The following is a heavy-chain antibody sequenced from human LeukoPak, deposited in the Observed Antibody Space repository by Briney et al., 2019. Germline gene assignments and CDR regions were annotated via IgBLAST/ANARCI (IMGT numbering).Heavy chain of an antibody. CDR1: GFSFSDSY. V-gene: IGHV3-11*01. CDR2: ISGSGVTL. CDR3: ARGEKMADY. Sequence: GGSLRLSCAASGFSFSDSYMSWIRHVPGKGLEWVSYISGSGVTLYYADSVKGRFIISRDNDKNSVYLQMHGLGAADTALYFCARGEKMADYWGQGTLVTVSS. J-gene: IGHJ4*02. D-gene: IGHD5-24*01.